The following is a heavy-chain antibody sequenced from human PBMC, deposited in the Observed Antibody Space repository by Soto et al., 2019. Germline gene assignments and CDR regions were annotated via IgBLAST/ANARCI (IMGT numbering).Heavy chain of an antibody. CDR2: ISYDGSNK. CDR1: GFTFSTYA. D-gene: IGHD2-2*01. J-gene: IGHJ6*02. CDR3: ARDRRDQLPPYYYYYGMDV. Sequence: GGSLRLSCAASGFTFSTYAMHWVRQAPGRGLEWVALISYDGSNKYYADSVKGRLTISRDNSKNTLYLQMNSLRAEDTAVFYCARDRRDQLPPYYYYYGMDVWGQGTTVTVSS. V-gene: IGHV3-30-3*01.